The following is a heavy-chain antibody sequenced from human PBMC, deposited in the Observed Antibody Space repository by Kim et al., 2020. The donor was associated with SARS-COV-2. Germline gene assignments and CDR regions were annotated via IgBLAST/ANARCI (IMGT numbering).Heavy chain of an antibody. CDR2: INPNSGGT. V-gene: IGHV1-2*02. J-gene: IGHJ6*03. D-gene: IGHD3-3*01. CDR3: ARSFMGSLGTYYDCLSGYVRKDYHYIDV. Sequence: ASVKVSCKASGYTFTGYYMHWVRQAPGQGLEWMGWINPNSGGTNYAQKFQGRVTMTRDTFISTAYMELSRLRSDDTAVYYCARSFMGSLGTYYDCLSGYVRKDYHYIDVWGKGTTVTVSS. CDR1: GYTFTGYY.